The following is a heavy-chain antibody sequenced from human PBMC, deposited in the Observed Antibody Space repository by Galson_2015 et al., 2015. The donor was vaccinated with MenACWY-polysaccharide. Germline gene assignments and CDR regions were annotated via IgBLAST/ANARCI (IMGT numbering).Heavy chain of an antibody. V-gene: IGHV3-53*01. CDR1: GFTVSNNY. J-gene: IGHJ4*02. CDR3: ASNGDQGY. Sequence: SLRLSCAASGFTVSNNYMNWFRQTPEKGLEWVSLIYSGGSTYYADSVKGRFTISRDSSKNTLYLQMNSLRAEDTAWYYCASNGDQGYWGQETLVTVSS. CDR2: IYSGGST. D-gene: IGHD4-17*01.